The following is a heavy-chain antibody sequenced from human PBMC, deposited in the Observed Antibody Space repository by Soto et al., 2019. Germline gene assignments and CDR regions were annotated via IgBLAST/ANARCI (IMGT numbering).Heavy chain of an antibody. J-gene: IGHJ5*02. V-gene: IGHV1-69*13. Sequence: GASVKVSCKASGGTFSSYAISWVRQAPGQGLEWMGGIIPIFGTANYAQKFQGRVTITADESTSTAYMELSSLRSEDTAVYYCARGHCSGGSCYWFDPWGQGTLVTVSS. CDR1: GGTFSSYA. D-gene: IGHD2-15*01. CDR2: IIPIFGTA. CDR3: ARGHCSGGSCYWFDP.